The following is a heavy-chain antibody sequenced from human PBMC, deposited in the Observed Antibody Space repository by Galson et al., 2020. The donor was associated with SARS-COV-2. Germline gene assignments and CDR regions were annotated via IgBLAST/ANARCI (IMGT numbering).Heavy chain of an antibody. D-gene: IGHD2-2*01. Sequence: ASETLSLTCTVSGGSVSSGSYYWSWIRQPPGKGLEWIGFVYYRGSTNYNPALKSRVTISADTSKNQFSLRLRSVTAADTAVYYCVGSPGIIVVPADYWGQGTLVTVSS. J-gene: IGHJ4*02. V-gene: IGHV4-61*01. CDR2: VYYRGST. CDR3: VGSPGIIVVPADY. CDR1: GGSVSSGSYY.